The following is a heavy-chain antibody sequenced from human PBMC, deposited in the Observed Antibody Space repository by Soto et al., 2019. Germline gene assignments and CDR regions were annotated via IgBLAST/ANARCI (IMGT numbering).Heavy chain of an antibody. D-gene: IGHD3-22*01. J-gene: IGHJ4*02. CDR3: ARGFHSTWLRSD. V-gene: IGHV3-33*01. Sequence: QEHLVESGGGVVQPGRSLTLSCAASGFSFTTYDMHWVRQAPGKGPEWVAVIWYDASHRYYADSVKGRFTISRDNSKNTLYLQMTNLRADDTAVYYCARGFHSTWLRSDWGRGTLVTVSS. CDR1: GFSFTTYD. CDR2: IWYDASHR.